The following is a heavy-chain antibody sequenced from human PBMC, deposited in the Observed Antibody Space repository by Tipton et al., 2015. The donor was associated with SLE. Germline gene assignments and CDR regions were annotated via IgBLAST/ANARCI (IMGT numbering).Heavy chain of an antibody. D-gene: IGHD3-22*01. V-gene: IGHV3-15*01. J-gene: IGHJ3*02. CDR1: GFTFSNAW. CDR2: IKSKTDGGTT. Sequence: QLVQSGGGLVQPGRSLRLSCAASGFTFSNAWMSWVRQAPGKGLEWVGRIKSKTDGGTTDYAAPVKGRFTISRDDSKNTLYLQMNSLKTEDTAVYYCTTASRLRTMIVVDAFDIWGQGTMVTVSS. CDR3: TTASRLRTMIVVDAFDI.